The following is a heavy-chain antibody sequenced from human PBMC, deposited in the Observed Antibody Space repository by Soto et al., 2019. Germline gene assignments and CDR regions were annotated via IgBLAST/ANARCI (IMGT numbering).Heavy chain of an antibody. V-gene: IGHV3-23*01. CDR2: LYGNGGGM. CDR1: GFTFRTYA. J-gene: IGHJ6*02. D-gene: IGHD2-2*01. CDR3: AKYIVVVPDGSIGLDV. Sequence: GGSLRLSCASSGFTFRTYAMSWVRRAPGKGLEWVSGLYGNGGGMSYADSVKGRFTISRDNSNNTLYLQMHSLRAEDTAVYYCAKYIVVVPDGSIGLDVWGQGTTVTVSS.